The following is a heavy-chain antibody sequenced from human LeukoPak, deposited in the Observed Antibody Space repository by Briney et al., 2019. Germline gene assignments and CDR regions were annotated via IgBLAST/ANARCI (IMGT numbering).Heavy chain of an antibody. CDR1: GGTFSSYA. J-gene: IGHJ4*02. CDR3: GIVATSY. CDR2: INAGNGNT. V-gene: IGHV1-3*01. D-gene: IGHD5-12*01. Sequence: ASVKVSCKASGGTFSSYAISWVRQAPGQGLEWMGGINAGNGNTKYSQKFQGRVTITRDTSASTAYMELSSLRSEDTAVYYCGIVATSYWGQGTLVTVSS.